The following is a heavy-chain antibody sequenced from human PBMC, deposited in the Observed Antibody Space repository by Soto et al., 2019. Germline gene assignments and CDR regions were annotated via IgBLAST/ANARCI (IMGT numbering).Heavy chain of an antibody. Sequence: QITLKESGPTLVKPTQTLTLTCTFSGFSISTSGVGVGWIRQPPGKALAWLALIYWNDDQPYSPSLKSRLTITKDTSKIQVVLTMTNMDPVDTATYYCAHSNPSYNWNYGVPTLALATQYDYWGQGTLVTVSS. V-gene: IGHV2-5*01. CDR3: AHSNPSYNWNYGVPTLALATQYDY. CDR2: IYWNDDQ. J-gene: IGHJ4*02. CDR1: GFSISTSGVG. D-gene: IGHD1-7*01.